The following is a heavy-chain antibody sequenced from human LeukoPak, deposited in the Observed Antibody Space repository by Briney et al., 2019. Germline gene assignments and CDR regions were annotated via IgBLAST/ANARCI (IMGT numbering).Heavy chain of an antibody. D-gene: IGHD4-11*01. CDR1: GGSFSSSSYY. V-gene: IGHV4-39*01. CDR2: IYYSGST. CDR3: ARPTVTTRDGMYD. J-gene: IGHJ6*02. Sequence: PSETLSLTCTVSGGSFSSSSYYWGWIRQPPGKGLEWLGSIYYSGSTYYNPSLKSRVTISVDTSKNQFSLKLSSVTAADTAVYYCARPTVTTRDGMYDWGQGTTVTVSS.